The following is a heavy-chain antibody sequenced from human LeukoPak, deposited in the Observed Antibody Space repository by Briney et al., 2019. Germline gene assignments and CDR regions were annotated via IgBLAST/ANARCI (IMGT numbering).Heavy chain of an antibody. Sequence: PGGSLRLSCAASGFTFSSYWMSWVRQAPGKGPEWLGRIKSKIDGGTTDYGAPVKGRFTISRDDSQNTLYLQMNSLKTEDTAVYYCTTYSPLYSSSGHFGYWGQGTLVTVSS. J-gene: IGHJ4*02. CDR3: TTYSPLYSSSGHFGY. CDR1: GFTFSSYW. D-gene: IGHD6-19*01. V-gene: IGHV3-15*01. CDR2: IKSKIDGGTT.